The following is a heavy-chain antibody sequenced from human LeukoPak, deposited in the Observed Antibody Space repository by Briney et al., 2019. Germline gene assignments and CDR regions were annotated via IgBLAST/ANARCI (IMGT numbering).Heavy chain of an antibody. CDR2: INPNSGGT. CDR3: ARDRESWGADY. V-gene: IGHV1-2*02. J-gene: IGHJ4*02. D-gene: IGHD1-26*01. Sequence: ASVKVSCKASGYTFTGYYMHWVRQAPGQGLEWMGWINPNSGGTNYARKFQGRVTMTRDTSISTAYMELSRLRSDDTAVYYCARDRESWGADYWGQGTLVTVSS. CDR1: GYTFTGYY.